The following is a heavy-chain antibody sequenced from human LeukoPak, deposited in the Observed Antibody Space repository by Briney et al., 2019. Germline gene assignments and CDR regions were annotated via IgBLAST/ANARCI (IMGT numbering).Heavy chain of an antibody. CDR3: ARSPIAPRKYYYDSSGYLFDY. Sequence: SVKVSCKASGGTFSSYAISWVRQAPGQGLEWMGGIIPIFGTANYAQKFQGRVTITADESTSTAYMELSSLRSEDTAVYYCARSPIAPRKYYYDSSGYLFDYWGQGTLVTVSS. V-gene: IGHV1-69*13. CDR1: GGTFSSYA. J-gene: IGHJ4*02. D-gene: IGHD3-22*01. CDR2: IIPIFGTA.